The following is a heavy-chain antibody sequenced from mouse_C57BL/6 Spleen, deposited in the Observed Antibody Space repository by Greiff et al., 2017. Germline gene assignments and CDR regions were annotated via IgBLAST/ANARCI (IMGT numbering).Heavy chain of an antibody. CDR3: ARSGEPYAMDY. J-gene: IGHJ4*01. V-gene: IGHV1-4*01. Sequence: QVQLQQSGAELARPGASVKMSCKASGYTFTSYTMHWVKQRPGQGLEWIGYINPSSGYTKYNQKFKDKATLTADQSSSTAYMQLNSLTSEDSAVYYCARSGEPYAMDYWGQGTSVTVSS. CDR2: INPSSGYT. CDR1: GYTFTSYT. D-gene: IGHD4-1*01.